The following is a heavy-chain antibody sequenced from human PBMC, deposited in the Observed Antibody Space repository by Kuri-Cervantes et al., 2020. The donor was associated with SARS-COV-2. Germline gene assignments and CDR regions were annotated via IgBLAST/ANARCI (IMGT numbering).Heavy chain of an antibody. V-gene: IGHV3-11*04. D-gene: IGHD3-9*01. Sequence: SRAASGFIFGDYYMTWIRQAPGRGLEWVSNYFPSGSTKYYADSVKGRFTISRDNAKNSLYLQMSSLRAEDTAVYYCARDLRLGKSLDYWGQGTLVTVSS. J-gene: IGHJ4*02. CDR1: GFIFGDYY. CDR2: YFPSGSTK. CDR3: ARDLRLGKSLDY.